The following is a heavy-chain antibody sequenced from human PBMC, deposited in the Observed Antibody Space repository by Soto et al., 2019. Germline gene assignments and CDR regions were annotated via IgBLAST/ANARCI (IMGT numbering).Heavy chain of an antibody. Sequence: QVQLVQSGAEVKKPGASVKVSCKASGYTFTGYSVGWVRQAPGQGLEWMGWISAYSGDTYYAQRFQDRLTMTTDASTSTAYMELTILRSDDTAVYYCARPSGSYGDYAWSLKYWGQGTLVTVSS. CDR2: ISAYSGDT. D-gene: IGHD4-17*01. V-gene: IGHV1-18*01. CDR3: ARPSGSYGDYAWSLKY. J-gene: IGHJ4*02. CDR1: GYTFTGYS.